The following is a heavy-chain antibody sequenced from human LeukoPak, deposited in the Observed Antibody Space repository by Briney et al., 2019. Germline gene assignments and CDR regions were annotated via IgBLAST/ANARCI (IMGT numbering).Heavy chain of an antibody. V-gene: IGHV3-33*08. D-gene: IGHD3-16*01. Sequence: GSLRLSCPASGFTVSTNYMNWVRQAPGKGLEWVAVIWYDGIDKYYADSVKGRFTISRDNSKNTLYLEMNSLRAEDTAVYYCSRAGGMTSEYFQHWGQGTLVTVSS. CDR3: SRAGGMTSEYFQH. CDR2: IWYDGIDK. J-gene: IGHJ1*01. CDR1: GFTVSTNY.